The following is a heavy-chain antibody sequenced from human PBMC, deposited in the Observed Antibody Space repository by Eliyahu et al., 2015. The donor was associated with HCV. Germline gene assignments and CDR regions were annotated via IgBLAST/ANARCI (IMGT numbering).Heavy chain of an antibody. CDR2: ISWNSGSI. D-gene: IGHD2-2*01. CDR1: GFTFDDYA. V-gene: IGHV3-9*01. J-gene: IGHJ4*02. CDR3: AKDTQEGVVDY. Sequence: EVQLVESGGGLVQPGRSLRLSCAAXGFTFDDYAMXWVRQAPGKGLXWVXGISWNSGSIGYADSVKGRFTISXDNAKNSXYLQMNSLRAEDTALYYCAKDTQEGVVDYWGQGTLVTVSS.